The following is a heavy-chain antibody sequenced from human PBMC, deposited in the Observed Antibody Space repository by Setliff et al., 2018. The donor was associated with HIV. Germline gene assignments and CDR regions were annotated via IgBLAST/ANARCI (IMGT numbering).Heavy chain of an antibody. V-gene: IGHV3-21*01. Sequence: LRLSCAASGFTFSTYTMTWVRQAPGKGPEWVSSITGTSGYIYYADSVKGRFTISRDNAKNSLYLQMNSLRAEDTAVYYCARVSSSGYGWYFDLWGRGTLVTVSS. CDR1: GFTFSTYT. D-gene: IGHD3-22*01. J-gene: IGHJ2*01. CDR3: ARVSSSGYGWYFDL. CDR2: ITGTSGYI.